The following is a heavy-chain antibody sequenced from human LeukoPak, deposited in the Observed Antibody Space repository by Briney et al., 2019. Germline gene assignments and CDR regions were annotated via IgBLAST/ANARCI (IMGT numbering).Heavy chain of an antibody. V-gene: IGHV4-59*01. J-gene: IGHJ6*03. D-gene: IGHD6-13*01. CDR3: ARVRGRQQLGDYYYYYYYMDV. Sequence: SETLSLTCTVSGGSISSYYWSWIRQPPGKGLEWIGYIYYSGSTNYNPSLKSRVTISVDTSKNQFSLKLSSVTAADTAVYYCARVRGRQQLGDYYYYYYYMDVWGKGTTVTVSS. CDR1: GGSISSYY. CDR2: IYYSGST.